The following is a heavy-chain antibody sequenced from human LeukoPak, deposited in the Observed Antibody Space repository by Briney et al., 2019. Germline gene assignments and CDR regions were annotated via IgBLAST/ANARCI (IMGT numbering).Heavy chain of an antibody. D-gene: IGHD3-22*01. CDR3: AKDMHYYDSSGYYDY. J-gene: IGHJ4*02. V-gene: IGHV3-9*01. Sequence: GRSLRLSCAASGFTFDDYAMHWVRQAPGKGLEWVSGISWNSGSIGYADSVKGRFTISKDNAKNSLYLQMNSLRAEDTALYYCAKDMHYYDSSGYYDYWGQGTPVTVSS. CDR1: GFTFDDYA. CDR2: ISWNSGSI.